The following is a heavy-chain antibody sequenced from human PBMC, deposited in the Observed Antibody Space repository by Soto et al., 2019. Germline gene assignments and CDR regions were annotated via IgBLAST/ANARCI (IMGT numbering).Heavy chain of an antibody. CDR1: GGSISSGGYY. Sequence: TLSLTCTVSGGSISSGGYYWSWIRQHPGKGLEWIGYIYYSGSTYYNPSLKSRVTISVDTSKNQFSLQLSSMTAADTAVYCCARVMTVREVLPRLAAFDIWGQGTMVTGS. D-gene: IGHD3-3*02. CDR2: IYYSGST. CDR3: ARVMTVREVLPRLAAFDI. V-gene: IGHV4-31*03. J-gene: IGHJ3*02.